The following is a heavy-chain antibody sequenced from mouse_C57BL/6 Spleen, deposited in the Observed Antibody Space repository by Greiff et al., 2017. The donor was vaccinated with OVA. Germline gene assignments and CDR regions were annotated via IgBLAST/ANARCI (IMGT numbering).Heavy chain of an antibody. CDR3: TKSQAMDSFAY. V-gene: IGHV1-15*01. CDR1: GYTFTDYE. CDR2: IDPETGGT. Sequence: QVHVKQSGAELVRPGASVTLSCKASGYTFTDYEMHWVKQTPVHGLEWIGAIDPETGGTAYNQKFKGKAILTADKSSSTAYMELRSLTSEDSAVYYCTKSQAMDSFAYWGQGTLVTVSA. J-gene: IGHJ3*01.